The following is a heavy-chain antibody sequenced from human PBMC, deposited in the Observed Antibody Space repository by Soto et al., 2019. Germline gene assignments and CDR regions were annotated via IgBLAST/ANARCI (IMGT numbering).Heavy chain of an antibody. J-gene: IGHJ4*02. CDR1: GFTFSDYY. CDR2: IRNKANSYST. Sequence: EVQLVESGGGLVQPGGSLRLSCAASGFTFSDYYMDWVRQAPGKGLEWVGRIRNKANSYSTEYAASVKGRFTISRDDSKNSLYLQMNSLKTEDTAVYYCARVALSAEPRKYSDYWGQGTLVTVSA. CDR3: ARVALSAEPRKYSDY. V-gene: IGHV3-72*01.